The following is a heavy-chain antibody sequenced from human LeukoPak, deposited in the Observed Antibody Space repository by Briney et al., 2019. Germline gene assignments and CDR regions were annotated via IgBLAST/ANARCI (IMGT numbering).Heavy chain of an antibody. D-gene: IGHD3-3*01. CDR3: AKVGYNFWSGYNY. V-gene: IGHV3-30*02. J-gene: IGHJ4*02. CDR1: GFTFSSYG. CDR2: IRYDGSNK. Sequence: GGSLRLSCAASGFTFSSYGMXXXXXXXXXXXXXXAFIRYDGSNKYYADSVKGRFTISRDNSKNTLYLQMNSLRAEDTAVYYCAKVGYNFWSGYNYWGQGTLVTVSS.